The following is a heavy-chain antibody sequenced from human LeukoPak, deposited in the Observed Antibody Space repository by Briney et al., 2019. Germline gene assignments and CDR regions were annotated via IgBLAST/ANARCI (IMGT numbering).Heavy chain of an antibody. CDR3: AKGVVAATNAAYYGMDV. V-gene: IGHV3-30*18. CDR2: ISYDESDK. Sequence: GGSLRLSCAASGFTFSNYGMRWVRQAPGKGLEWVAVISYDESDKYYADSVKGRFTISRDNSKNTLYLQMNSLRPEDTAVYYCAKGVVAATNAAYYGMDVWGQGTTVTVSS. CDR1: GFTFSNYG. J-gene: IGHJ6*02. D-gene: IGHD2-15*01.